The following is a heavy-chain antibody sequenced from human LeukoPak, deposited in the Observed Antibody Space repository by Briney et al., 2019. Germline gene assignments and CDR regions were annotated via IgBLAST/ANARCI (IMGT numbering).Heavy chain of an antibody. CDR1: GGSISSSSYY. D-gene: IGHD2-2*01. J-gene: IGHJ4*02. Sequence: PSETLSLTCTVSGGSISSSSYYWGWIRQPPGKGLEWIGSIYYSGSTYYNPSLKSRVTISVDRSKNQFSLKLSSVTAADTAVYYCARQLGYCSSTSCYADKVDYWGQGTLVIVSS. CDR2: IYYSGST. V-gene: IGHV4-39*01. CDR3: ARQLGYCSSTSCYADKVDY.